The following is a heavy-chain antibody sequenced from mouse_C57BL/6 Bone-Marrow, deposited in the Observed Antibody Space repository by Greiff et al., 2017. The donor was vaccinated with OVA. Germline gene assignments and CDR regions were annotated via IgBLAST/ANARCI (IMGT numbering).Heavy chain of an antibody. CDR2: INPNNGGT. CDR1: GYTFTDYN. D-gene: IGHD2-4*01. CDR3: ARTLSTMITRGYYFDY. V-gene: IGHV1-18*01. Sequence: VQLQQSGPELVKPGASVKIPCKASGYTFTDYNMDWVKQSHGKSLEWIGAINPNNGGTIYNQKFKGKATLTVDKSSSTAYMELRSLTSEDTAVYYCARTLSTMITRGYYFDYWGQGTTLTVSS. J-gene: IGHJ2*01.